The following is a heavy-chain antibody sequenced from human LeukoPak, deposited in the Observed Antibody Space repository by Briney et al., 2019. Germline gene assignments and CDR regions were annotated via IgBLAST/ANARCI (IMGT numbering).Heavy chain of an antibody. J-gene: IGHJ4*02. CDR1: GFNFSSYW. CDR2: IKQDGSEK. CDR3: ASTLRYFDWLLYPYYFDY. D-gene: IGHD3-9*01. V-gene: IGHV3-7*01. Sequence: GGSLRLSCAASGFNFSSYWMSWVRQAPGKGLEWVANIKQDGSEKYYVDSVKGRFTISRDNAKNSLYLQMNSLRAEDTAVYYCASTLRYFDWLLYPYYFDYWGQGTLVTVTS.